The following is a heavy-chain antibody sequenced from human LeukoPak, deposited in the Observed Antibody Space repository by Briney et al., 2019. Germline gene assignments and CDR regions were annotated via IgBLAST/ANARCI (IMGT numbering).Heavy chain of an antibody. J-gene: IGHJ4*02. V-gene: IGHV3-53*01. Sequence: GGSLRLSCAASGFTVSSNYMSWVRQAPGKGLEWVSVIYSGGSTYYADSVKGRLTISRDNSKNTLYLQMNSLRAEDTAVYYCARSIVGATQLDYWGQETLVTVSS. CDR3: ARSIVGATQLDY. CDR1: GFTVSSNY. CDR2: IYSGGST. D-gene: IGHD1-26*01.